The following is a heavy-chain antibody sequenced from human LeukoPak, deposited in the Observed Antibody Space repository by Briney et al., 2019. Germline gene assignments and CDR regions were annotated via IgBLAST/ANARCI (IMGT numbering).Heavy chain of an antibody. Sequence: PSETLSLTCTVSGGSISSYYWSWIRQPPGKGLEWIGYIYYSGSTNYNPSLKSRVTISVDTSKNQFSLKLSSVTAADTAVYYCARVTAIPYYFDYWGQGTLVTVSS. V-gene: IGHV4-59*01. CDR2: IYYSGST. CDR3: ARVTAIPYYFDY. J-gene: IGHJ4*02. D-gene: IGHD5-18*01. CDR1: GGSISSYY.